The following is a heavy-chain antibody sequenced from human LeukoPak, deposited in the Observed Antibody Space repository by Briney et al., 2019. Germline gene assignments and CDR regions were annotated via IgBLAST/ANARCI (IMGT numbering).Heavy chain of an antibody. CDR1: GFTFNKNA. CDR2: ISYDGINK. J-gene: IGHJ4*02. D-gene: IGHD3-22*01. Sequence: PGGSLRLSCEVSGFTFNKNALHWVRQAPGKGLEWVAAISYDGINKFYADSVKGRFTISRDTSKNTLYLQMNSLRADDTAMYYCARGHHYHYDISGHYFWGQGTLVTVSS. CDR3: ARGHHYHYDISGHYF. V-gene: IGHV3-30-3*01.